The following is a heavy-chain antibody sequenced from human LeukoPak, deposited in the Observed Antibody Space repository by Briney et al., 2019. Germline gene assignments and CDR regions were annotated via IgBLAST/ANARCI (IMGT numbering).Heavy chain of an antibody. Sequence: GGSLRLSCAASGFTFSNAWMSWVRQAPGKGLEWVGRIKSKTDGGTTDYAAPVKGRFTTSRDDSKNTLYLQMNSLKTEDTAVYYCTTLQGTMVRGVIITHFDYWGQGTLVTVSS. CDR1: GFTFSNAW. CDR2: IKSKTDGGTT. D-gene: IGHD3-10*01. CDR3: TTLQGTMVRGVIITHFDY. V-gene: IGHV3-15*01. J-gene: IGHJ4*02.